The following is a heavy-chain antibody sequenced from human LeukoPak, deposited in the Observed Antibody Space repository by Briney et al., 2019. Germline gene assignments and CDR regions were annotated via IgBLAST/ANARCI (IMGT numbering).Heavy chain of an antibody. J-gene: IGHJ4*02. CDR3: ARAKFIAARPDVGFYY. Sequence: NPSETLSLTCAVYGGSFSTYYWTWIRQPPGKGLEWIGEINHSGSTNYNPSLKSRVSISVDTSKNQFSLNLSSVTAADTAMYYCARAKFIAARPDVGFYYWGQETLVTVSS. V-gene: IGHV4-34*01. CDR1: GGSFSTYY. D-gene: IGHD6-6*01. CDR2: INHSGST.